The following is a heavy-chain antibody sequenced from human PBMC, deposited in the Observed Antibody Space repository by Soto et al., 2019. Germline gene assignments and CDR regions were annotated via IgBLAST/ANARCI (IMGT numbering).Heavy chain of an antibody. V-gene: IGHV1-69*14. CDR1: GGTFSSYA. CDR2: IIPIFGTA. J-gene: IGHJ3*02. Sequence: QVQLVQSGAEVKKPGSSVKVSCKASGGTFSSYAISWVRQAPGQGLEWMGGIIPIFGTANYAQKCQGRVTITADKSTSTAYMELSSLRSEDTAVYYCARGRIVRIAVAGTGLGAFDIWGQGTMVTVSS. CDR3: ARGRIVRIAVAGTGLGAFDI. D-gene: IGHD6-19*01.